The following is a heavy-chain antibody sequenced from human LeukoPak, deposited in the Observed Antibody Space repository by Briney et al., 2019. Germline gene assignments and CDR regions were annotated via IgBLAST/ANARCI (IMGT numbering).Heavy chain of an antibody. CDR3: ASGYSSGY. Sequence: GRSLRLSCAASGFTFSSYGIHWVRQAPGKGLEWVAVISYDGSNKYYADSVKGRFTISRDNTKNSLYLQMNSLRAEDTAVYYCASGYSSGYWGQGALVTVSS. J-gene: IGHJ4*02. CDR2: ISYDGSNK. V-gene: IGHV3-30*03. D-gene: IGHD6-19*01. CDR1: GFTFSSYG.